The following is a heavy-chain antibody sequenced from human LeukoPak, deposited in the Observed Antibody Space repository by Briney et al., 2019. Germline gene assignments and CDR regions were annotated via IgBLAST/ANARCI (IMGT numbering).Heavy chain of an antibody. D-gene: IGHD1-26*01. Sequence: GGSLRLSCAASGFTFDDYAMHWVRQAPGKGLEWVATTSFDGSNTYFSDSVRGRFTIPRDNSRNTLFLQMSSLSAEDTAVYYCAKDRIVGATRFLDFWGQGTLVTVSS. J-gene: IGHJ4*02. CDR3: AKDRIVGATRFLDF. V-gene: IGHV3-30*04. CDR1: GFTFDDYA. CDR2: TSFDGSNT.